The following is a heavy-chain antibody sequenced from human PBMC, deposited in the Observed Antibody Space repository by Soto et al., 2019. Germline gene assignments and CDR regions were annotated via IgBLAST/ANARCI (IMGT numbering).Heavy chain of an antibody. D-gene: IGHD3-10*01. CDR1: GYIFLTYG. CDR3: VRDLDGSGSYYTDY. V-gene: IGHV1-18*04. CDR2: ISPYTGKT. J-gene: IGHJ4*02. Sequence: ASVKVSCKASGYIFLTYGHSWVRQAPGQELEWMGWISPYTGKTNYAQKFQGRLTMTTDTSTSTVYMELRSLRSDDTAVYYCVRDLDGSGSYYTDYWGRGTLVTAPQ.